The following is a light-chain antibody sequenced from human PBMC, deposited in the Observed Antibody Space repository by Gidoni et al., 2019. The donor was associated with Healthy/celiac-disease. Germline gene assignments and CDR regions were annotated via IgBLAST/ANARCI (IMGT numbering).Light chain of an antibody. Sequence: DSQMSQSPSALSASVGDRVTIPCQASQDIRNYLNWYQQKPGKAPKLLIYDASTLETGVPSRFIGSGSGTAFTFPISSLQPADIATYYCQQYDNLPPYTFGQGTKLEIK. CDR2: DAS. V-gene: IGKV1-33*01. J-gene: IGKJ2*01. CDR3: QQYDNLPPYT. CDR1: QDIRNY.